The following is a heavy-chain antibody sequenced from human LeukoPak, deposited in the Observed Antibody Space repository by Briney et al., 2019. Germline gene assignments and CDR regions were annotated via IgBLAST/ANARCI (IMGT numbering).Heavy chain of an antibody. D-gene: IGHD2-2*01. CDR1: GYTFTSYG. J-gene: IGHJ4*02. CDR2: ISAYNGNT. V-gene: IGHV1-18*01. CDR3: ARDDCSTTTCQTH. Sequence: GASVKVSCKASGYTFTSYGISWVRQTPGQVLEWMGWISAYNGNTNYAQKLQGRVSMTTDTSTSTAYMELRSLRSDDTAVYYCARDDCSTTTCQTHWGQGTLVTVSS.